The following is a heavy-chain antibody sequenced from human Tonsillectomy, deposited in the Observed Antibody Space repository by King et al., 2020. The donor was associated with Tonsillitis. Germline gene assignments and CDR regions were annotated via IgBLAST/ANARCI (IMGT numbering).Heavy chain of an antibody. CDR2: IYHSGST. V-gene: IGHV4-59*08. CDR1: NGSISGYY. CDR3: ARQICFDY. Sequence: VQLQESGPGLVKPSETLSLTCTVSNGSISGYYWSWIRQPPGKGLEWIGYIYHSGSTNYNPSLKSRVTISFDTSKNQFSLKLSSVTAADTAVYYCARQICFDYWGQGTLVTVSS. J-gene: IGHJ4*02.